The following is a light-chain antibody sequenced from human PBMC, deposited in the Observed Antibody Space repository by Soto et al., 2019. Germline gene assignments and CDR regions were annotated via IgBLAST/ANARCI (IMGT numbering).Light chain of an antibody. Sequence: EIVLTQSPATLSLSPGERATLSCRASQSVSSYLAWYQQKPGQAPRLLIYDASNRATGIPARFSGSGSGTDFTLTISSLEPEDFAVYYCQQRSNWLTVGGGTKV. J-gene: IGKJ4*01. CDR3: QQRSNWLT. V-gene: IGKV3-11*01. CDR1: QSVSSY. CDR2: DAS.